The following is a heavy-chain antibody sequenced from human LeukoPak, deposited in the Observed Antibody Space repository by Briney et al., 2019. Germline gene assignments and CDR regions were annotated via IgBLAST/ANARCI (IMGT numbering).Heavy chain of an antibody. D-gene: IGHD2-15*01. CDR1: GFTVRSNY. J-gene: IGHJ3*02. CDR2: IYSGGST. CDR3: ARDSQYCSSGSCSPGASDI. V-gene: IGHV3-53*01. Sequence: GGSLRLSCAASGFTVRSNYMSWVRQAPGKGLEWVSIIYSGGSTYYADSVKGRFTISRDNSKNTLFLQMNSLRAEDTAVYYCARDSQYCSSGSCSPGASDIWGQGTMVTVSS.